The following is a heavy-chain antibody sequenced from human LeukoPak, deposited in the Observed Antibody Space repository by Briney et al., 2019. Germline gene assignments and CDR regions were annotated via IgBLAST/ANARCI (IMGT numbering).Heavy chain of an antibody. CDR2: MYNSGST. J-gene: IGHJ4*02. Sequence: SETLSLTCTVSGGSISTYYWSWIRQPPGKGLQWIGYMYNSGSTNYNPSLKSRVTISVDTSKNQFSLKLSSVTAADTAVYYCAREFYGSGWTGDFDYWGQGTLVTVSS. CDR1: GGSISTYY. CDR3: AREFYGSGWTGDFDY. V-gene: IGHV4-59*01. D-gene: IGHD6-19*01.